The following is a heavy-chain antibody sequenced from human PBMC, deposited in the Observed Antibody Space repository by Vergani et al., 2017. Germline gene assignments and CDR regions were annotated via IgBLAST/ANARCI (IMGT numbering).Heavy chain of an antibody. V-gene: IGHV1-18*01. CDR1: GYSFTSYG. Sequence: VQLVQSGAEVKKPGESLKISCKGSGYSFTSYGISWVRQAPGQGLEWMGWISAYNGNTNYAQKLQGRVTMTTDTSTSTAYMELSSLRSEDTAVYYCARSTAAAAIYWYFDLWGRGTLVTVSS. CDR3: ARSTAAAAIYWYFDL. J-gene: IGHJ2*01. CDR2: ISAYNGNT. D-gene: IGHD6-13*01.